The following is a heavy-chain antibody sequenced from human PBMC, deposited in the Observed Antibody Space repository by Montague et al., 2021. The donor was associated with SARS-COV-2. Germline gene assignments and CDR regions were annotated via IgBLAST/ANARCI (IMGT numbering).Heavy chain of an antibody. CDR3: ARLDYYGSGPYYNPPFDF. CDR1: GGSFSGYY. D-gene: IGHD3-10*01. J-gene: IGHJ4*02. Sequence: SETRSLTCAVYGGSFSGYYWSWIRRPPGKGLEWIGEINHSGSTNYNPSLRSRVTTSVDTSKNHFSLKLTSVTAADTAVYYCARLDYYGSGPYYNPPFDFWGQGTLVTVSS. V-gene: IGHV4-34*01. CDR2: INHSGST.